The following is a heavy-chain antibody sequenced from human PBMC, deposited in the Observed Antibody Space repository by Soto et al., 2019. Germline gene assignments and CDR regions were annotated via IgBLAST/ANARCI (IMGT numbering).Heavy chain of an antibody. V-gene: IGHV3-30*18. CDR1: GFTFSSYG. CDR3: AKDLDSSSSNYFDY. Sequence: GGSLRLSCAASGFTFSSYGMHWVRQAPGKGLEWVAVISYDGSNKYYADSVKGRFTISRDNSKNTLYLQMNSLRAEDTAVYYCAKDLDSSSSNYFDYWGQGTLVTVSS. CDR2: ISYDGSNK. D-gene: IGHD6-6*01. J-gene: IGHJ4*02.